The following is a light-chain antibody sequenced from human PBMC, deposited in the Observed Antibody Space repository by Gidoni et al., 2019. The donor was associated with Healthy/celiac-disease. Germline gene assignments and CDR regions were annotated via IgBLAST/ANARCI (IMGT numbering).Light chain of an antibody. Sequence: DIQMTQSPSSLSASVGDRVTITCRASQSISSYLNWYQQKPGKAPKLLIYAASSLQSGVPSRFSGSVSGTDFTLTISILQPEDFATYYCQQSYSTPLTFXGXTKVEIK. CDR1: QSISSY. CDR3: QQSYSTPLT. CDR2: AAS. V-gene: IGKV1-39*01. J-gene: IGKJ4*01.